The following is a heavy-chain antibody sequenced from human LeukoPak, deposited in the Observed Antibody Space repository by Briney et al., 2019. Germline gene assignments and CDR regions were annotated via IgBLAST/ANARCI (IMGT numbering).Heavy chain of an antibody. J-gene: IGHJ4*02. CDR1: GYSISSGYY. CDR3: ARRKSYYYDSSGYQFDY. V-gene: IGHV4-38-2*02. Sequence: SETLSLTCTVSGYSISSGYYWGWIRQPPGKGLEWIGSIYHSGSTYYNPSLKSRVTISVDTSKNQFSLKLSSVTAADTAVYYCARRKSYYYDSSGYQFDYWGQGTLVTVSS. D-gene: IGHD3-22*01. CDR2: IYHSGST.